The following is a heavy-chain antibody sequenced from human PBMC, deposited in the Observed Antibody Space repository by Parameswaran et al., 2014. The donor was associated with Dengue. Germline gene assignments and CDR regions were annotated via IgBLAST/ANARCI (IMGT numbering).Heavy chain of an antibody. CDR2: IYYSGST. D-gene: IGHD3-9*01. CDR3: ARTYYDILPNNWFDP. Sequence: PGKGLEWIGSIYYSGSTYYNPSLKSRVTISVDTSKNQFSLKLSSVTAADTAVYYCARTYYDILPNNWFDPWSQGTLVTVSS. J-gene: IGHJ5*02. V-gene: IGHV4-39*01.